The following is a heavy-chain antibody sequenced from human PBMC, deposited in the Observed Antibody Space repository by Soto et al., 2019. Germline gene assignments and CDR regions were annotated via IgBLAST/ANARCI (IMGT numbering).Heavy chain of an antibody. V-gene: IGHV4-59*01. CDR3: ARAEFRSRSLHYYYGLDV. D-gene: IGHD3-10*01. CDR2: IYNSGST. J-gene: IGHJ6*02. Sequence: ASETLSLTCTVSGGSISSYYWSWIRQPPGKGLEWIGYIYNSGSTNYNPSLKRRVSISIDTSMNQFSLNLNSVTAADTAVYYCARAEFRSRSLHYYYGLDVWGQGTTVTVSS. CDR1: GGSISSYY.